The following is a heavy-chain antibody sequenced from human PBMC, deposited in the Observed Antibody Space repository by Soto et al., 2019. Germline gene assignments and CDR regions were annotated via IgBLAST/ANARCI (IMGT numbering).Heavy chain of an antibody. CDR3: AREDYHDSSGCSF. V-gene: IGHV3-30*03. J-gene: IGHJ4*02. Sequence: GGSMRLSCAASGFTFSIHGMHWVRQAPGKGLEWVAVISYDESNKYYADSVKGRFTISRDNSKNTLYLQMNSLRAEDTAMYYCAREDYHDSSGCSFWGQGTLVTVS. CDR2: ISYDESNK. D-gene: IGHD3-22*01. CDR1: GFTFSIHG.